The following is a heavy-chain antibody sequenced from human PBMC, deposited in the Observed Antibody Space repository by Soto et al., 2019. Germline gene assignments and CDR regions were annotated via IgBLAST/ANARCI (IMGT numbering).Heavy chain of an antibody. CDR2: ISYDGRDT. CDR3: ARESYDNGACIHFDY. Sequence: QVQLVESGGGVVQPGMSLRLSCAASGFTFSNYGMHWVRQAPGQGLEWLGGISYDGRDTYYADSVKGRFTISRDNSRNTLFLQMTSLRAEDTAIFYCARESYDNGACIHFDYWVQGTLVTVSS. D-gene: IGHD2-8*01. V-gene: IGHV3-30*03. J-gene: IGHJ4*02. CDR1: GFTFSNYG.